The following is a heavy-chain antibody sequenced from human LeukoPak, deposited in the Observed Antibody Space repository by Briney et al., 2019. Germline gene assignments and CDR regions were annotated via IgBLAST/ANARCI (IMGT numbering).Heavy chain of an antibody. J-gene: IGHJ4*02. CDR3: ARGKYNYYDSSGYYSRGGSFDY. Sequence: SETLSLTCAVYGGSFSGYYWIWIRQPPGKGLEWIGEINHSGSTNYNPSLKSRVTISVDTSKNQFSLKLSSVTAADTAVYYCARGKYNYYDSSGYYSRGGSFDYWGQGTLVTVSS. D-gene: IGHD3-22*01. CDR2: INHSGST. V-gene: IGHV4-34*01. CDR1: GGSFSGYY.